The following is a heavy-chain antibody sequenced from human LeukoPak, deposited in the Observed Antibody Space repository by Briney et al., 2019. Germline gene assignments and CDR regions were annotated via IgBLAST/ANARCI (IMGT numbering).Heavy chain of an antibody. V-gene: IGHV3-7*01. Sequence: GGSLRLSCAVSGFTFSSYWMSWVRQAPGGGLEWVANIKQDGSEKYYVDSVKGRFTISRDNAKNSLCLQMNSLRAEDTAVYYCAREWAVPAASGLDVWGKGTTVTVSS. CDR1: GFTFSSYW. CDR2: IKQDGSEK. CDR3: AREWAVPAASGLDV. D-gene: IGHD2-2*01. J-gene: IGHJ6*04.